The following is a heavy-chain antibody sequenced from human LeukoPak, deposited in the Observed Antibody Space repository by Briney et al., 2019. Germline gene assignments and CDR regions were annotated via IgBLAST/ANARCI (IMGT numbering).Heavy chain of an antibody. CDR3: ASSRASSDND. D-gene: IGHD3-22*01. CDR1: GFTFNSYW. CDR2: INGDGSAK. Sequence: PGGSLRLSCAASGFTFNSYWMSWVRQSPGKGLEWVANINGDGSAKYYVDSVKGRFTISRDNAKNLLYLEMNSLRVEDTAVYYGASSRASSDNDWGQGTLVAVSS. J-gene: IGHJ4*02. V-gene: IGHV3-7*01.